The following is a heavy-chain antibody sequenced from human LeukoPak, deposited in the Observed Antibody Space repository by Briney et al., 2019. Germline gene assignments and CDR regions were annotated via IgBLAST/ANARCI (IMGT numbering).Heavy chain of an antibody. CDR1: GGSFSGYY. D-gene: IGHD3-3*01. V-gene: IGHV4-34*01. CDR3: ARGAPIGVDY. CDR2: INHSGST. Sequence: SETLSLTCAVYGGSFSGYYWSWIRQPPGKGLEWIGEINHSGSTNYNPSLKSRVTISVDTSKNQFSLRLSSVTAADTAVYYCARGAPIGVDYWGQGTLVTVSS. J-gene: IGHJ4*02.